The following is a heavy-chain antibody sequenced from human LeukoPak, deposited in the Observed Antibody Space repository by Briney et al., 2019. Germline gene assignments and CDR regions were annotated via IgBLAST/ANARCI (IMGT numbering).Heavy chain of an antibody. D-gene: IGHD3-10*01. CDR3: ARARVPGELNY. J-gene: IGHJ4*02. CDR1: GFTFSSYG. CDR2: ISYDGSNK. Sequence: RAGGSLRLSCAASGFTFSSYGMHWVRQAPGKGLEWVAVISYDGSNKYYADSVKGRFTISRDNSKNTLYLQMNSLRAEDTAVYYCARARVPGELNYWGQGTLVTVSS. V-gene: IGHV3-30*03.